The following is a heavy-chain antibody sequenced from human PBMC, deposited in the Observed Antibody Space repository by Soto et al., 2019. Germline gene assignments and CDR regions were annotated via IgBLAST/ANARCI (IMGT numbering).Heavy chain of an antibody. D-gene: IGHD2-15*01. V-gene: IGHV3-23*01. J-gene: IGHJ4*02. CDR2: ISGSGSST. Sequence: EVQLLESGGGLVQPGGSLRLSCAAPGFTFSSYAMNWVRQAPGKGLEWVSGISGSGSSTYYTDSVKGRFTISRDNSKNTLYLQMNSLRAEDTAVYYCAKGGEVVATTRSSFDYWGQGTLVTVSS. CDR3: AKGGEVVATTRSSFDY. CDR1: GFTFSSYA.